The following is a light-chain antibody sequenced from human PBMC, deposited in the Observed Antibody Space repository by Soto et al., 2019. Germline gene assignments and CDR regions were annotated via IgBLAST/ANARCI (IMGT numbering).Light chain of an antibody. CDR2: GAS. CDR1: QSVNRN. Sequence: EKVMPQSPATLSVSPGERATLSCRASQSVNRNLAWYQQKPGQTPRLLIYGASTRAAGVPVRFSGSGSGTEFTLTISNLQSEDFAVYYCQQYNDWPPLTFGGGTKVDI. J-gene: IGKJ4*01. CDR3: QQYNDWPPLT. V-gene: IGKV3-15*01.